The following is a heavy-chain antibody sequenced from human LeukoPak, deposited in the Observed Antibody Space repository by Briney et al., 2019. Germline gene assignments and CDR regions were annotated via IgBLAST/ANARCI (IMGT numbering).Heavy chain of an antibody. V-gene: IGHV4-61*08. D-gene: IGHD6-19*01. CDR3: VRRVAVAGLFDS. J-gene: IGHJ4*02. CDR2: IYYNGNT. Sequence: SETLSLTCTVSGGSISSGDYYWSWIRQPPGKGLEWVGYIYYNGNTYYNPSLKSRVTVSLDTSKSQFSLKLGSVTAADTAVYYCVRRVAVAGLFDSWGQGALVTVSS. CDR1: GGSISSGDYY.